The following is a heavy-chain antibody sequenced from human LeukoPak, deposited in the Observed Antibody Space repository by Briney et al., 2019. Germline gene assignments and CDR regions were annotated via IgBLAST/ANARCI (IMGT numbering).Heavy chain of an antibody. Sequence: SQTLSLTCTVSGGSISSGGYYWSWIRQPPGKGLEWIGYIYYSGSTNYNPSLKSRVTISVDMTKNQFSLKLSSVTAADTAVYYCATPSSGYKIDALDVWGQGTAVAVSS. CDR1: GGSISSGGYY. D-gene: IGHD3-22*01. J-gene: IGHJ3*01. V-gene: IGHV4-61*08. CDR3: ATPSSGYKIDALDV. CDR2: IYYSGST.